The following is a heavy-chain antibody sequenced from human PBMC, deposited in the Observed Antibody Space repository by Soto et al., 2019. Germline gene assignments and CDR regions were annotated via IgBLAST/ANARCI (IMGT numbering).Heavy chain of an antibody. CDR2: INDDGIST. CDR1: GFTFSMYW. Sequence: VGSLGLSCASSGFTFSMYWMHWVRQVPGKGPEWVSRINDDGISTNYADSVKGRFTISRDNSKNTLFLQLSSLRVEDTALYYCVPGSSGAGGEDRWGQGTLVTVSS. D-gene: IGHD3-10*01. V-gene: IGHV3-74*01. J-gene: IGHJ4*02. CDR3: VPGSSGAGGEDR.